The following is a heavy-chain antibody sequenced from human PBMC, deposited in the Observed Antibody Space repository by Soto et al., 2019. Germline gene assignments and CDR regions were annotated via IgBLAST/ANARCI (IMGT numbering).Heavy chain of an antibody. Sequence: QVQLQESGPGLVKPSQTLSPTCAVSGGSISSGGYSWSWIRQHPGKGMEWLGYIYYRGNTHYKASLKSRVTISMDTSKNQFSLKLSSVTAADTAVYYCARVVCGSAYCTTFDYWGQGTLVTVSS. CDR1: GGSISSGGYS. J-gene: IGHJ4*02. V-gene: IGHV4-31*11. CDR3: ARVVCGSAYCTTFDY. D-gene: IGHD2-21*01. CDR2: IYYRGNT.